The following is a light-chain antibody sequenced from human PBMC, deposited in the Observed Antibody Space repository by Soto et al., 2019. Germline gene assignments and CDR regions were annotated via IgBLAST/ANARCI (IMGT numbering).Light chain of an antibody. Sequence: EIQMTQSPSTLSSSPGERATLSCRASQSVSSSYLAWYQQKPGQAPRLLIYGASSRATGIPDRFSGSGSGTDFTLTISRLEPEDFAVYYCQQYDSSPWTFGQGTKVDIK. V-gene: IGKV3-20*01. CDR1: QSVSSSY. CDR3: QQYDSSPWT. J-gene: IGKJ1*01. CDR2: GAS.